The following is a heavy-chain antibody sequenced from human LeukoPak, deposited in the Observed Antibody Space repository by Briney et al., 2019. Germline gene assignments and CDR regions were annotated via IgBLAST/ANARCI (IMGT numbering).Heavy chain of an antibody. D-gene: IGHD6-13*01. Sequence: GGSLRLSCAASGFTFSSYSMNWVRQAPGKGLEWVSSISSSSSYIYYADSAKGRFTISRDNAKNSLYLQMNSLRAEDTAVYYCARDGVLAAFDYWGQGTLVTVSS. V-gene: IGHV3-21*01. CDR1: GFTFSSYS. CDR3: ARDGVLAAFDY. CDR2: ISSSSSYI. J-gene: IGHJ4*02.